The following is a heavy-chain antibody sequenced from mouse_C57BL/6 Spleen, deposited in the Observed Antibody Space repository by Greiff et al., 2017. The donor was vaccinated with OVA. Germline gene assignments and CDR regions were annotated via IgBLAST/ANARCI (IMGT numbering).Heavy chain of an antibody. Sequence: VMLVESGPGLVAPSQSLSITCTVPGFPLTSYGVHWVRQPPGKGLEWLVVIWSDGSTTYTSALKSRLSNSKELSKRHILLRMNRLQTDDTAVYYCARHRYLLIYAMDYWGQGTSVTVSS. D-gene: IGHD2-1*01. CDR1: GFPLTSYG. J-gene: IGHJ4*01. CDR2: IWSDGST. CDR3: ARHRYLLIYAMDY. V-gene: IGHV2-6-1*01.